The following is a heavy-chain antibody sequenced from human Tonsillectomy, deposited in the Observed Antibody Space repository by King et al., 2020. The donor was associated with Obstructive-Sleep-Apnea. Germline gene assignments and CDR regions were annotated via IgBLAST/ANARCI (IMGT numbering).Heavy chain of an antibody. D-gene: IGHD6-13*01. J-gene: IGHJ5*02. CDR2: ISSSMSYI. CDR3: ARGPYSSSLATWFDP. Sequence: VQLVESGGGLVKPGGSLRLSCASSGFTFSSYSMNWVRQAPGKGLEWVSSISSSMSYINYAVSVKGRFTIARYNAKNSLYLQLNSLRAEDTAVYYCARGPYSSSLATWFDPWGQGTLVTVSS. CDR1: GFTFSSYS. V-gene: IGHV3-21*01.